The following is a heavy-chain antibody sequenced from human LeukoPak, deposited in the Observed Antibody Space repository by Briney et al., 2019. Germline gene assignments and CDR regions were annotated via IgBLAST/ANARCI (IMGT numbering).Heavy chain of an antibody. V-gene: IGHV4-34*11. CDR1: GGSFSGYH. Sequence: SETLSLTCAVYGGSFSGYHWSWIRQPPGKGLEWIGSIYYSGSTYYNPSLKSRVTISADTSKNQFSLKLSSVTAADTAVYYCARDAEDCSSTSCYVHYYYYMDVWGKGTTVTVSS. J-gene: IGHJ6*03. CDR2: IYYSGST. CDR3: ARDAEDCSSTSCYVHYYYYMDV. D-gene: IGHD2-2*01.